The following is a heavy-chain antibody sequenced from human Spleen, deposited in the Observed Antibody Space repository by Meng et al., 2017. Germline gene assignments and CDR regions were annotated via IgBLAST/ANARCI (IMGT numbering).Heavy chain of an antibody. J-gene: IGHJ3*02. V-gene: IGHV3-48*03. D-gene: IGHD5-18*01. CDR2: ISSSGSTI. CDR3: ARDRGGIQLWLGSAFDI. Sequence: GESLKISCAASGFTFSSYEMNWVRQAPGKGLEWVSYISSSGSTIYYADSVKGRFTISRDNAKNSLYLQMNSLRAEDTAVYYCARDRGGIQLWLGSAFDIWGQGTRVTVSS. CDR1: GFTFSSYE.